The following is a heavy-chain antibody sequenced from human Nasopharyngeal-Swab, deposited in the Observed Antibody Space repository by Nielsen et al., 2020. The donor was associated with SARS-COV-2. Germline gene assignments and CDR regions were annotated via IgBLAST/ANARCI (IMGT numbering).Heavy chain of an antibody. V-gene: IGHV3-13*01. CDR1: GFTFMNHD. CDR3: ARGYCSGGDCYFYYHGLDV. J-gene: IGHJ6*02. Sequence: GGSLRLSCAASGFTFMNHDMPWVPHPPGKGLEWVPAIGSAGDTFYPVSVKGRFTISRDNAKNSVYLQMKNLRAGDTAVYYCARGYCSGGDCYFYYHGLDVWGQGTTVTVSS. D-gene: IGHD2-15*01. CDR2: IGSAGDT.